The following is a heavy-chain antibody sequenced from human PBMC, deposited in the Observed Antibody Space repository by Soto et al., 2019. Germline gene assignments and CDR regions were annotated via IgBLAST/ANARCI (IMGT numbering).Heavy chain of an antibody. J-gene: IGHJ4*02. V-gene: IGHV3-30-3*01. CDR2: ISYDGSNK. Sequence: QVQLVESGGGVVQPGRSLRLSCAASGFTFSSYAMHWVHQAPGKGLEWVAVISYDGSNKYYADSVKGRFTISRDNSKNTLYLQMNSLRAEDTAVYYCARDYPLYYYDSSGTFDYWGQGTLVTVSS. CDR3: ARDYPLYYYDSSGTFDY. CDR1: GFTFSSYA. D-gene: IGHD3-22*01.